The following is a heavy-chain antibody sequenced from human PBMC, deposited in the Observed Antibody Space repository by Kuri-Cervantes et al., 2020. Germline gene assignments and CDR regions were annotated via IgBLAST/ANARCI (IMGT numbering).Heavy chain of an antibody. Sequence: ASVKVSCKASGYTFTSYGISWVRQAPGQGLEWVGWISAYNGNTNYAQKLQGRVTMTTDTSTSTAYMELRSLRSDDTAVYYCARDTRPYYYGSNAFDIWGQGTMVTVSS. CDR1: GYTFTSYG. V-gene: IGHV1-18*01. J-gene: IGHJ3*02. D-gene: IGHD3-22*01. CDR3: ARDTRPYYYGSNAFDI. CDR2: ISAYNGNT.